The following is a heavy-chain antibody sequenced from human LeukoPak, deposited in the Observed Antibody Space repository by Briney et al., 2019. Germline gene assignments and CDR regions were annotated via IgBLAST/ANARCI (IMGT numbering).Heavy chain of an antibody. CDR2: IYYSGST. V-gene: IGHV4-59*01. J-gene: IGHJ4*02. CDR1: GGSISSYY. CDR3: ARARVDCGGDCYPFFDY. Sequence: SETLSLTCTVYGGSISSYYWSWIRQPPGKGLEWIGYIYYSGSTNYNPSLKSRVTISVDTSNNQFSLKLSSVTAADTAVYYCARARVDCGGDCYPFFDYWGQGTLVTVSS. D-gene: IGHD2-21*02.